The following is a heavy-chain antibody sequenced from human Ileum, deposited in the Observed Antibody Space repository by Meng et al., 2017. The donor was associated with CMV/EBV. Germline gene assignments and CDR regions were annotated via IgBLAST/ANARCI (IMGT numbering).Heavy chain of an antibody. CDR2: IRSNANSYET. Sequence: FIFSGSGMHWVRQASGKGLEWVGHIRSNANSYETAYAASVKGRFTISRDDSKNTAYLQMNSLKTEDTAVYYCIRLHDFWSGYTDHIPWGQGTLVTVSS. V-gene: IGHV3-73*01. D-gene: IGHD3-3*01. CDR3: IRLHDFWSGYTDHIP. CDR1: FIFSGSG. J-gene: IGHJ5*02.